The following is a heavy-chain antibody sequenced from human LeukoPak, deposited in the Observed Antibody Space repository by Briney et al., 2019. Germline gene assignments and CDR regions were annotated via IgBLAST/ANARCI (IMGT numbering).Heavy chain of an antibody. CDR1: GFTFSSYG. CDR3: ARDLAGHYYGSGSSFDY. D-gene: IGHD3-10*01. V-gene: IGHV3-30*02. Sequence: GGSLRLSCAASGFTFSSYGMHWVRQAPGKGLEWVAFIRYDGSNKYYADSVKGRFTISRDNSKNTLYLQMNSLRAEDTAVYYCARDLAGHYYGSGSSFDYWGQGTLVTVS. J-gene: IGHJ4*02. CDR2: IRYDGSNK.